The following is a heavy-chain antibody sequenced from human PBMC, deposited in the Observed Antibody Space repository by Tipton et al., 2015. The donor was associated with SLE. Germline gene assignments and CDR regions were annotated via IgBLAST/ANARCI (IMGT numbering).Heavy chain of an antibody. D-gene: IGHD4-11*01. CDR2: IYTSGST. CDR3: ARDADYSKVLDY. J-gene: IGHJ4*02. V-gene: IGHV4-4*08. CDR1: GGSFSGYY. Sequence: TLSLTCAVYGGSFSGYYWSWIRQPPGKGLEWIGRIYTSGSTNYNPSLKSRVTILVDTSKNQFSLKLSSVTAADTAVYYCARDADYSKVLDYWGQGTLVTVSS.